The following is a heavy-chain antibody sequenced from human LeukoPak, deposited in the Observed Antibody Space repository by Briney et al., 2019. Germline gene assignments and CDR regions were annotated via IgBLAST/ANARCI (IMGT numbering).Heavy chain of an antibody. J-gene: IGHJ4*02. CDR1: GFTFSSYS. D-gene: IGHD6-13*01. CDR2: ISSSSSTI. V-gene: IGHV3-48*04. CDR3: AREVAAAGTGDFDY. Sequence: PGGSLRLSCAASGFTFSSYSMNWVRQAPGKGLEWVSYISSSSSTIYYADSVKGRLTISRDNAKNSLYLQMNSLRAEDTAVYYCAREVAAAGTGDFDYWGQGTLVTVSS.